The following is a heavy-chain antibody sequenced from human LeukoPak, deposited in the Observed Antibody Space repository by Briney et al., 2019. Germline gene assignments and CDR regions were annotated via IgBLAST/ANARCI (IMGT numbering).Heavy chain of an antibody. Sequence: PGGSLRLSCAASGFTFDDYAMHWVRQAPGKGLEWVSGLSWNSGSIGYADSVKGRFTISRDNAKNSLYLQMNSLRAEDTALYYCAKDRGLEQQLAEGFDYWGQGTLVTVSS. CDR3: AKDRGLEQQLAEGFDY. J-gene: IGHJ4*02. V-gene: IGHV3-9*01. CDR2: LSWNSGSI. D-gene: IGHD6-13*01. CDR1: GFTFDDYA.